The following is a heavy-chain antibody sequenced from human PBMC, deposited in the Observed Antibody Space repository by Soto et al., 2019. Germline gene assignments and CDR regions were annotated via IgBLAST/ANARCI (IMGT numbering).Heavy chain of an antibody. CDR3: ARDDNHYYYYYMDV. J-gene: IGHJ6*03. V-gene: IGHV4-59*01. CDR1: GGSISSYY. D-gene: IGHD3-22*01. Sequence: SETLSLTCTVSGGSISSYYWSWIRQPPGKGLEWIGYIYYSGSTNYNPSLKSRVTISVDTSKNQFSLKLSSVTAADTAVYYCARDDNHYYYYYMDVWGKGTTVTVSS. CDR2: IYYSGST.